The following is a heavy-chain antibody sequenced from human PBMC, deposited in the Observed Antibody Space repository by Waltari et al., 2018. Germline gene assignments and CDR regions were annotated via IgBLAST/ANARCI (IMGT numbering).Heavy chain of an antibody. CDR2: INSDGSSP. Sequence: EVQLVESGGGLVQPGGSLRLSCVASGFIFSTYWMDWVRQAPGKGLVWGYRINSDGSSPTSAYSVKGRFTISRDNAKNTLYLHMSSLRAEDTAVYYCVRENIAAAGLESWGQGTLVTVSS. CDR1: GFIFSTYW. CDR3: VRENIAAAGLES. D-gene: IGHD6-13*01. V-gene: IGHV3-74*01. J-gene: IGHJ4*02.